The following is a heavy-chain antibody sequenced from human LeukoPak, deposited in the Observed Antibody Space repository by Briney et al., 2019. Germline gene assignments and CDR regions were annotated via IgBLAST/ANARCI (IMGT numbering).Heavy chain of an antibody. CDR1: GYTFTSYY. V-gene: IGHV1-46*01. D-gene: IGHD4-11*01. CDR3: ARDLQTLYYFDY. Sequence: ASVKVSCKASGYTFTSYYMHWLRQAPGQGLEWMGIINPSGGSTSYAQKFQGRVTMTRDTSTSTVYMELSSLGSEDTAVYYCARDLQTLYYFDYWGQGTLVTVSS. J-gene: IGHJ4*02. CDR2: INPSGGST.